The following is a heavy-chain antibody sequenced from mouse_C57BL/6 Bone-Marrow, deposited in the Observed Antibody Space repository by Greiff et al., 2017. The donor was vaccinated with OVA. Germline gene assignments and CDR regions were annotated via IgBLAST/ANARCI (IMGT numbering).Heavy chain of an antibody. CDR3: GRRGYYGSFAY. Sequence: DVKLVESGGGLVQPTGSLKLSCAASGFSFNTYAMNWVRQAPGKGLEWVARIRSKSNNYATYYADSVKDRFTISRDDSESMLYLQMNNLKTEDTAMYYCGRRGYYGSFAYWGQGTLVTVSA. D-gene: IGHD1-1*01. J-gene: IGHJ3*01. V-gene: IGHV10-1*01. CDR1: GFSFNTYA. CDR2: IRSKSNNYAT.